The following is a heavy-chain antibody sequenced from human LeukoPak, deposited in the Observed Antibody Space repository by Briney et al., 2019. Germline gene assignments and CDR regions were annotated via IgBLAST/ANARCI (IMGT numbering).Heavy chain of an antibody. D-gene: IGHD3-10*01. CDR1: GFTFSSYA. V-gene: IGHV3-30*04. J-gene: IGHJ4*02. CDR3: AKGRYGSGSYSVFDY. CDR2: ISFDGTDA. Sequence: PGGSLRLSCAASGFTFSSYAIHWVRQAPGKGLEWVAVISFDGTDAFYADSVKGRFTISRDNAKNSLYLQMNSLRAEDTALYYCAKGRYGSGSYSVFDYWGQGTLVTVSS.